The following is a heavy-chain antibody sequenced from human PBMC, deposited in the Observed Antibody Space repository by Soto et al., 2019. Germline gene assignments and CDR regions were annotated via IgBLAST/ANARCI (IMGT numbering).Heavy chain of an antibody. V-gene: IGHV1-69*13. CDR1: GGTFSSYA. CDR3: AIDYMVRGPSNYYHYDGMDV. CDR2: IFPFFGTT. D-gene: IGHD3-10*01. Sequence: SVKVSCKASGGTFSSYAITWVRQAPGQGLEWMGGIFPFFGTTNYAQKLQGRVTITADESTSTAYMELSSLRSEDTAVYYCAIDYMVRGPSNYYHYDGMDVWGQGTTVTVSS. J-gene: IGHJ6*02.